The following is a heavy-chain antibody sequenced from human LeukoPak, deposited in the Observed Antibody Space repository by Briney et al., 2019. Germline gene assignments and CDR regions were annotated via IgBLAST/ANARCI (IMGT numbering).Heavy chain of an antibody. CDR3: ARITYGDNHFDI. Sequence: KASETLSLTCTVSGGSISSYYWSWIRQPPGKGLEWIGYIYYSGSTNYNPSLKSRVTISVDTSKNQFSLKLSSVTAADTAVYYCARITYGDNHFDIWGQGTMVTVSS. CDR2: IYYSGST. V-gene: IGHV4-59*01. J-gene: IGHJ3*02. CDR1: GGSISSYY. D-gene: IGHD4-23*01.